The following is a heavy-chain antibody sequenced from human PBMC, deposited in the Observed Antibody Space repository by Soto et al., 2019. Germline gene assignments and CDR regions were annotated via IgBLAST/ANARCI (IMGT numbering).Heavy chain of an antibody. CDR2: IYYSGST. Sequence: QVQLQESGPGLVKPSQTLSLTCTVSGGSISSGGYYWSWIRQHPGKGLEWIGYIYYSGSTYYNPSLKSRVTISVDTSKNQFSLKLSSVTAADTAVYYCVRDLKVATNRPGLVDYWGQGTLVTVSS. CDR1: GGSISSGGYY. V-gene: IGHV4-31*03. J-gene: IGHJ4*02. D-gene: IGHD5-12*01. CDR3: VRDLKVATNRPGLVDY.